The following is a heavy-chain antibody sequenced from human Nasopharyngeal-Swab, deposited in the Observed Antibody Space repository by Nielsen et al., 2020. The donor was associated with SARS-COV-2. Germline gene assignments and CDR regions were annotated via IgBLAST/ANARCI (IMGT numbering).Heavy chain of an antibody. Sequence: GGSLRLSCAASGFTVSSNYMSWVRQAPGKGLEWVSVFYSGGSTYYADSVKGRFTISRDNSKNTLYLQMNSLRAEDTAVYYCAREEAAAGNGEVYYYYGMDVWGQGTTVTVSS. CDR1: GFTVSSNY. CDR3: AREEAAAGNGEVYYYYGMDV. V-gene: IGHV3-53*01. CDR2: FYSGGST. J-gene: IGHJ6*02. D-gene: IGHD6-13*01.